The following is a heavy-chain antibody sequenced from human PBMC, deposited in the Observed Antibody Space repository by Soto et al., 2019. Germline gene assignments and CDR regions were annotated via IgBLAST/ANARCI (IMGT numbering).Heavy chain of an antibody. J-gene: IGHJ6*02. CDR1: GGSFSGYY. CDR2: INHSGST. Sequence: QVQLQQWGAGLLKPSETLSLTCAVYGGSFSGYYWSWIRQPPGKGLEWIGEINHSGSTNYNPSLKSRVTIQVDTSKNQFSLKLSSVTAADTAVYYCARRPRPYYYYGMDVWGQGTTVTVSS. CDR3: ARRPRPYYYYGMDV. V-gene: IGHV4-34*01.